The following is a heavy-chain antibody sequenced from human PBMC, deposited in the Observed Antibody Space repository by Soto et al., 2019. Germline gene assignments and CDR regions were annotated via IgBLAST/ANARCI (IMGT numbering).Heavy chain of an antibody. Sequence: QVQLVESGGGVVQPGRSLRLSCAASGFTFSSYGMHWVRQAPGKGLEWVAVIWYDGSNKYYAASVKGRFTISRDNSKNTLYLQMNSLRAEDTAVYYCARESITMVRGVDYWGQGTLVTVSS. CDR1: GFTFSSYG. J-gene: IGHJ4*02. CDR3: ARESITMVRGVDY. V-gene: IGHV3-33*01. D-gene: IGHD3-10*01. CDR2: IWYDGSNK.